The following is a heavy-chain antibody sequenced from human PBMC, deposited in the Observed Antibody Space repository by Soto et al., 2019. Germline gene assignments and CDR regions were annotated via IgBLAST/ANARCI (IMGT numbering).Heavy chain of an antibody. V-gene: IGHV4-39*01. CDR2: IYYSGST. CDR1: DGSIISSSYY. D-gene: IGHD6-6*01. Sequence: SQTLGVTRTVADGSIISSSYYWGRNRQPPGKGLEWIGSIYYSGSTYYNPSLKSRVTISVDTSKNQFSLKLSSVTAADTAVYYCARQVQYSSSSGAFDIWGQGTMVTVS. J-gene: IGHJ3*02. CDR3: ARQVQYSSSSGAFDI.